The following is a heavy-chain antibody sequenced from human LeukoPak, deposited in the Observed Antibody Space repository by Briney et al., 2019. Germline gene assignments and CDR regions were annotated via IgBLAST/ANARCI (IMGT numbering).Heavy chain of an antibody. D-gene: IGHD3-22*01. J-gene: IGHJ4*02. V-gene: IGHV4-34*01. CDR3: ARGRGTCYYDSSGYFY. CDR2: INHSGST. Sequence: SETLSLTCAVYGGSFSGYYWSWIRQPPGKGLEWIGEINHSGSTNYNPSPKSRITISVDTSKNQFSLKLSSVTAADTAVYYCARGRGTCYYDSSGYFYWGQGTLVTVSS. CDR1: GGSFSGYY.